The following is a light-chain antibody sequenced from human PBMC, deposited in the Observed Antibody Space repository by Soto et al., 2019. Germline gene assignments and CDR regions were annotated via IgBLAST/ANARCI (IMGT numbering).Light chain of an antibody. Sequence: DIQMTQSPSSLSPSVGDRVTLTCRASRSISDWLAWYQQKPGKAPDLLIFDASNLKSGVSSRFRGSGSGTDFTLTISRLQPDDVETYYCLQYSSHSWTFGQGTKVDIK. V-gene: IGKV1-5*01. CDR1: RSISDW. CDR2: DAS. CDR3: LQYSSHSWT. J-gene: IGKJ1*01.